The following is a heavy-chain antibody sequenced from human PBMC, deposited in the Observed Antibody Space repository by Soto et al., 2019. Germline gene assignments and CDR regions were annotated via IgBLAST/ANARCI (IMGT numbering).Heavy chain of an antibody. Sequence: GGSLRLSCAASGFTFSSYSMNWVRQAPGKGLEWVSSISSSSSYIYYADSVKGRFTISRDNAKNSLYLQMNSLRAEDTAVYYCARAVGDFWSVDDNRFDPWGQGTLVTVSS. D-gene: IGHD3-3*01. CDR3: ARAVGDFWSVDDNRFDP. V-gene: IGHV3-21*01. CDR2: ISSSSSYI. J-gene: IGHJ5*02. CDR1: GFTFSSYS.